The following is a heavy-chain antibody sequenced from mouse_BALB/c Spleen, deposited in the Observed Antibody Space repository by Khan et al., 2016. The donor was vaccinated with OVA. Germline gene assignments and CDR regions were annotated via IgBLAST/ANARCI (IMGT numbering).Heavy chain of an antibody. V-gene: IGHV1-7*01. Sequence: QEQLQQSGAELAKPGASVKMSCKASGYTFINYWILWIKQRPGQGLEWIGYINPSTGYTEYNQNFKDKATLTADISSSTAYMQLSSLTSEDSAVYYCARRGLRWDFDYWGQGTTLTVSS. CDR1: GYTFINYW. J-gene: IGHJ2*01. D-gene: IGHD1-1*01. CDR3: ARRGLRWDFDY. CDR2: INPSTGYT.